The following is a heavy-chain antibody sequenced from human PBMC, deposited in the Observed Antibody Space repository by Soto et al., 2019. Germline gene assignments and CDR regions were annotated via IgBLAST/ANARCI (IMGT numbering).Heavy chain of an antibody. J-gene: IGHJ4*02. D-gene: IGHD3-22*01. CDR1: GYTFNSYW. Sequence: GESLKISCKGSGYTFNSYWITWVRQMPGKGLEWMGRIDPSDSYSNYSPSFQGHVTISVDKSISTAYLQWSSLKASDTAMYYCARQTAYYDGSGYDVYCGQGTLVTVPP. V-gene: IGHV5-10-1*01. CDR2: IDPSDSYS. CDR3: ARQTAYYDGSGYDVY.